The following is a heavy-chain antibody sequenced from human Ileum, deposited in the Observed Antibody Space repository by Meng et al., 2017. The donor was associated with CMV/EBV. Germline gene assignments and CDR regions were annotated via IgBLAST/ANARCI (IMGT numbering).Heavy chain of an antibody. Sequence: QVEMQASCPALVKTSEPLSLTCYVAGGSISNYYWSWLRQPAGKGLEWIAHIYTSGTTNSNPSLKSRVTMSVDTSRNQFSLKLTSVTAADTAVYYCARNYGAGNWNFFHYWGQGTLVTVSS. CDR1: GGSISNYY. J-gene: IGHJ4*02. CDR2: IYTSGTT. V-gene: IGHV4-4*07. CDR3: ARNYGAGNWNFFHY. D-gene: IGHD3-10*01.